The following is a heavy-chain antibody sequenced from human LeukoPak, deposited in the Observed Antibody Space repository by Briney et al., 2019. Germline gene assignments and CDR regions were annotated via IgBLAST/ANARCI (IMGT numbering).Heavy chain of an antibody. D-gene: IGHD3-3*01. Sequence: GGSLRLSCAASGFTFSSYAMHWVRQAPGKGLEWVAVISYDGSNKYYADSVKGRFTISRDNSKNTLYLQMNSLRAEDTAVYYCARGGFLEWLLSPLNDYWGQGTLVTVSS. CDR2: ISYDGSNK. CDR3: ARGGFLEWLLSPLNDY. V-gene: IGHV3-30-3*01. J-gene: IGHJ4*02. CDR1: GFTFSSYA.